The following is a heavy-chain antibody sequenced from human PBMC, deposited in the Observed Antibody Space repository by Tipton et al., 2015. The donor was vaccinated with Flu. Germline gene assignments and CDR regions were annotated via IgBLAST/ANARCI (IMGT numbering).Heavy chain of an antibody. J-gene: IGHJ4*02. Sequence: LRLSCAVYGGSFSGYYWSWIRQPPGKGLEWIGEINHSGNTNYNPSLKSRVTISGDTSKNQFSLKLSSVTAADTGVYYCARELAYWGQGMLVTVSS. CDR3: ARELAY. CDR1: GGSFSGYY. V-gene: IGHV4-34*01. D-gene: IGHD4-23*01. CDR2: INHSGNT.